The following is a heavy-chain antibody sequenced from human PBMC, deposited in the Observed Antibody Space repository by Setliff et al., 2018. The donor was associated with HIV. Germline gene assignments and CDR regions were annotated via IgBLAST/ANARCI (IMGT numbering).Heavy chain of an antibody. J-gene: IGHJ4*02. CDR2: INEASGNT. V-gene: IGHV1-3*01. CDR3: LRRATAAEVFDY. CDR1: GYTLTTYA. Sequence: AASVKVSCKASGYTLTTYAIFWVRQAPGQRLEWMGWINEASGNTKCSQKFQGRVTITRDTSASTAYMELSSLRSDDTAIYYCLRRATAAEVFDYWGEGTLVTVSS. D-gene: IGHD6-13*01.